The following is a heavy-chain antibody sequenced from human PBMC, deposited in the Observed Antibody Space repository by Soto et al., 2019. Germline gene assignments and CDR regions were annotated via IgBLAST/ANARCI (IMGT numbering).Heavy chain of an antibody. CDR2: ISSSSSTI. J-gene: IGHJ6*02. CDR3: ARWNGVYESPNYYYGMDV. D-gene: IGHD2-8*01. V-gene: IGHV3-48*02. CDR1: GFTFSSYN. Sequence: PGGSLRLSCAASGFTFSSYNMNWVRQAPGKGLEWVAYISSSSSTIYYADSVKGRFTISRDNSKNSLYLLMNSLRDEDTAVYYCARWNGVYESPNYYYGMDVWGQGTTVTVSS.